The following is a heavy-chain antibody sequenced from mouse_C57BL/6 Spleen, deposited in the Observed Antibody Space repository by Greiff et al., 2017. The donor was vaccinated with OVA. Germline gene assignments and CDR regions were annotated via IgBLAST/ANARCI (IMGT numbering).Heavy chain of an antibody. CDR1: GYAFSSSW. CDR3: AREEDYGNYGYFDY. V-gene: IGHV1-82*01. CDR2: IYPGDGDT. D-gene: IGHD2-1*01. J-gene: IGHJ2*01. Sequence: VKLMESGPELVKPGASVKISCKASGYAFSSSWMNWVKQRPGKGLEWIGRIYPGDGDTNYNGKFKGKATLTADKSSSTAYMQLSSLTSEDSAVYFCAREEDYGNYGYFDYWGQGTTLTVSS.